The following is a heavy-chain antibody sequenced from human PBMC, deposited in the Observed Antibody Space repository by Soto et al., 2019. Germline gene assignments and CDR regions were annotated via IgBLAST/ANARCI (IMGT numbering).Heavy chain of an antibody. J-gene: IGHJ4*02. V-gene: IGHV3-66*01. Sequence: GGSLRLSCAASGFTVSNNYVSWVRQAPGKGLEWVSVIYTDGSTYYANSVKDRFTISRDNSRNTVYLQMNSLRAEDTAVYYCLGHDYGVYWGQGTLVTVSS. CDR1: GFTVSNNY. CDR2: IYTDGST. CDR3: LGHDYGVY.